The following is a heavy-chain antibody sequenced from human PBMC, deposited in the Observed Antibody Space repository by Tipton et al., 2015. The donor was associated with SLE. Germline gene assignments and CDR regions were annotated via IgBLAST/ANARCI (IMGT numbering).Heavy chain of an antibody. CDR2: INHSGST. Sequence: LRLSCAVYGGSFSGYYWSWIRQPPGKGLEWIGEINHSGSTNYNPSLKSRVTISVDTSKNQFSLKLSSVTAADTAVYYCARDSSIAVAGTGFDYWGQGTLVTVSS. V-gene: IGHV4-34*01. CDR3: ARDSSIAVAGTGFDY. CDR1: GGSFSGYY. J-gene: IGHJ4*02. D-gene: IGHD6-19*01.